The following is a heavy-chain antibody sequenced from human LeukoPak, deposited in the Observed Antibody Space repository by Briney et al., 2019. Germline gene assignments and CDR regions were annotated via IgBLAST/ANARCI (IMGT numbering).Heavy chain of an antibody. V-gene: IGHV4-4*07. CDR3: ARVMSSGWYYDY. CDR1: GGSISSYY. Sequence: SDTLSLTCTVSGGSISSYYWSWIRQPAGKGLEWIGRIYTSGSTNYNPSLKSRVTISVDKSKNQFSLKLSSVTAADTAVYYCARVMSSGWYYDYWGQGTLVTVSS. D-gene: IGHD6-19*01. CDR2: IYTSGST. J-gene: IGHJ4*02.